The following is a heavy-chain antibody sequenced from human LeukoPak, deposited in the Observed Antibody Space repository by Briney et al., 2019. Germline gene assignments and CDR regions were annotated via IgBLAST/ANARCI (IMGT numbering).Heavy chain of an antibody. V-gene: IGHV4-39*01. CDR2: IYYSVST. CDR1: GGSISSSSYY. J-gene: IGHJ4*02. D-gene: IGHD5-18*01. CDR3: ARLPDTAMVED. Sequence: SETLSLTCTVSGGSISSSSYYWGWIRQPPVKGLEWIGSIYYSVSTYYNPSLKSRVTISVDTSKNQFSLKLSSVTAADAAVYYCARLPDTAMVEDWGKGTLVTVSS.